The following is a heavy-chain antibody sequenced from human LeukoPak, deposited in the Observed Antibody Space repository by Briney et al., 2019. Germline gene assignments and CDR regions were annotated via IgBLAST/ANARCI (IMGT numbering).Heavy chain of an antibody. J-gene: IGHJ4*02. Sequence: PGGSLRLSCAASGCTFSSYWMSWVRQAPGKGLEWVANIKHDGSEKYYVDSVKGRFTISRDNAKNSLYLQMNSLRAEDTAIYYCARDFTAAAGFDYWGQGTLVTVSS. D-gene: IGHD6-13*01. CDR3: ARDFTAAAGFDY. CDR1: GCTFSSYW. CDR2: IKHDGSEK. V-gene: IGHV3-7*01.